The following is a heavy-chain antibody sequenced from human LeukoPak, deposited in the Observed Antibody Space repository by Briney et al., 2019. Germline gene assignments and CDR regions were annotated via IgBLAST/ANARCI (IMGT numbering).Heavy chain of an antibody. V-gene: IGHV3-23*01. CDR3: AKDTSIGKYCTNGVCSPFDY. D-gene: IGHD2-8*01. CDR1: GFTFSSYA. J-gene: IGHJ4*02. Sequence: GGSLRLSCAVSGFTFSSYAMSWVRQAPGQGLEWVSVISDSGDYTSYADSVRGRFTISRDNSRNTLYLQMISLRPEDTAVYYCAKDTSIGKYCTNGVCSPFDYWGQGTLVTVSS. CDR2: ISDSGDYT.